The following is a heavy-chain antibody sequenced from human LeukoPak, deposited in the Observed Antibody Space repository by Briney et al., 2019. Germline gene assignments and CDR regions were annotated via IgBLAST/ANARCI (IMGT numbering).Heavy chain of an antibody. J-gene: IGHJ6*03. CDR2: ISAYNGNT. D-gene: IGHD3-3*01. CDR1: GYTFTSYG. V-gene: IGHV1-18*01. CDR3: ARLTILIYYYYMDV. Sequence: GASVKVSCKASGYTFTSYGISWVRQAPGQGLEWMGWISAYNGNTNYAQKLQGRVTMTTDTSTSTAYMELRSLRSDDTAVYYCARLTILIYYYYMDVWGKGTTVTVSS.